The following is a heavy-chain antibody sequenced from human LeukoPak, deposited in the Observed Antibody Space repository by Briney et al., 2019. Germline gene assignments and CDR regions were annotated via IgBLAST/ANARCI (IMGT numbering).Heavy chain of an antibody. CDR3: ARGANYYGSGSHNWFDP. Sequence: PGGSLRLSCAASGFTFSSYEMNWVRQAPGKGLAWVSYISSSGSTIYYADSVKGRFTISRDNAKNSLYLQMNSLRAEDTAVYYCARGANYYGSGSHNWFDPWGQGTLVTVSS. D-gene: IGHD3-10*01. J-gene: IGHJ5*02. CDR1: GFTFSSYE. CDR2: ISSSGSTI. V-gene: IGHV3-48*03.